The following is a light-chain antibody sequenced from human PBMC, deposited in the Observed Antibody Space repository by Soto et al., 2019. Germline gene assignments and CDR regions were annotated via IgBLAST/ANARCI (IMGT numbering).Light chain of an antibody. CDR1: EDISTW. Sequence: DIKMTQSPSTLSASVGDRVTITCRASEDISTWLAWYQQKPGKAPKLLIYDASSLESGVPSRFSGRGSQTEFSLTINGLQPDDFATYHCQRYDDSTQAFGQGTKVEVK. J-gene: IGKJ1*01. V-gene: IGKV1-5*01. CDR3: QRYDDSTQA. CDR2: DAS.